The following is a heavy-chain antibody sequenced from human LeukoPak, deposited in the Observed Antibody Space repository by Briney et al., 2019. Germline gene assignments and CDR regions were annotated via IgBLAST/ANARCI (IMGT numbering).Heavy chain of an antibody. V-gene: IGHV3-7*01. CDR3: ARDPEGDGGATFDF. CDR1: GFTFSSYA. Sequence: GGSLRLSCSASGFTFSSYAMHWVRQAPGKGLEWVANINQDESEKYLVDSVKGRFTVSRDNAKNSLYLQMNSLRAEDMAVYYCARDPEGDGGATFDFWGWGTRVLVS. J-gene: IGHJ4*02. D-gene: IGHD1-26*01. CDR2: INQDESEK.